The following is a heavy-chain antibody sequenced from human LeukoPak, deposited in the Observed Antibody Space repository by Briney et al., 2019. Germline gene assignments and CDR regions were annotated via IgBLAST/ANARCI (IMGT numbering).Heavy chain of an antibody. D-gene: IGHD6-13*01. Sequence: ASVKVSCKASRYTFTSYDINWVRQATGQGLEWMGWMNPNSGHTGYAQEFQGRVTMTRNTSISTAYMELSSLRSEDTAVYYCARGLHSSSWYGEGYFDFWGQGTRVTVSS. CDR2: MNPNSGHT. CDR3: ARGLHSSSWYGEGYFDF. V-gene: IGHV1-8*01. CDR1: RYTFTSYD. J-gene: IGHJ4*02.